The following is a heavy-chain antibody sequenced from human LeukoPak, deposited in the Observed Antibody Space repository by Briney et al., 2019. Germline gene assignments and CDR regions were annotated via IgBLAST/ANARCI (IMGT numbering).Heavy chain of an antibody. J-gene: IGHJ6*04. V-gene: IGHV1-2*02. D-gene: IGHD3-22*01. CDR3: ARDLINLPGDV. CDR2: INPNSGGT. Sequence: ASVKVSCKASGYTFTSYGISWVRQAPGQGLEWMGWINPNSGGTNYAQKFQGRVTMTRDTSISTAYMELSRLRSDDTAVYYCARDLINLPGDVWGKGTTVTVSS. CDR1: GYTFTSYG.